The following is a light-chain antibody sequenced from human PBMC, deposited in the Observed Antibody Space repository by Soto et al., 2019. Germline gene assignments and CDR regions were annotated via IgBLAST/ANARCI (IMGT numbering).Light chain of an antibody. CDR2: DAS. V-gene: IGKV3-11*01. CDR1: QTVFTY. CDR3: QQHYNWPPTT. J-gene: IGKJ5*01. Sequence: EVVLTQSPATLSLSPGERATLSCRASQTVFTYLAWYQQKPGQAPRLLIYDASNRATGIPARFSGSGSRTAFPLTISSLEPEDFAVYYCQQHYNWPPTTVAQGPRLAIK.